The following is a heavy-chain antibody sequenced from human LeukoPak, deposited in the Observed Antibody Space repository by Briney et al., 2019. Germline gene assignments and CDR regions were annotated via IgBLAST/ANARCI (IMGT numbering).Heavy chain of an antibody. J-gene: IGHJ4*02. CDR2: IYGSGTI. CDR3: ARNLIPEQLVLNF. V-gene: IGHV4-4*07. CDR1: GGSISRSY. D-gene: IGHD6-13*01. Sequence: SETLSLTCTVSGGSISRSYWSWMRQPAGKGPEWIGRIYGSGTITYNPSLESRVTMSVDTSKNQFSLNLRSVTPEDTAVYYCARNLIPEQLVLNFWGQGTLVTVSS.